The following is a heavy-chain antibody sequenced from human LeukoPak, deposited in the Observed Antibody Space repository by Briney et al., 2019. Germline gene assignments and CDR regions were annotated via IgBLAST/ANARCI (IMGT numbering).Heavy chain of an antibody. D-gene: IGHD2-2*03. Sequence: SVKVSCKASGGTFSSYAISWVRQAPGQGLEWMGRIIPILGIANYAQKFQGRVTITADKSTSTAYMELSSLRSEDTAVYYCARVGGYCSSTSCPTLYYYYGMDVWGQGTTVTVSS. CDR2: IIPILGIA. V-gene: IGHV1-69*04. CDR1: GGTFSSYA. CDR3: ARVGGYCSSTSCPTLYYYYGMDV. J-gene: IGHJ6*02.